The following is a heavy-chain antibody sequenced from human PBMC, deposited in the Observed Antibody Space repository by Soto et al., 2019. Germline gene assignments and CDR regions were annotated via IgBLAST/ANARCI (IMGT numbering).Heavy chain of an antibody. CDR2: ISYTGST. J-gene: IGHJ4*02. V-gene: IGHV4-61*01. CDR3: ARESSCSGWFPR. D-gene: IGHD6-19*01. CDR1: GGSVSSDSYY. Sequence: PSETLSLTCTVSGGSVSSDSYYWSWIRQPPGKGLEWIGYISYTGSTDYNPSLKSRVTISVDTSKNQVSLKLSSLTAADTAVYNRARESSCSGWFPRWGQGTLVTVSS.